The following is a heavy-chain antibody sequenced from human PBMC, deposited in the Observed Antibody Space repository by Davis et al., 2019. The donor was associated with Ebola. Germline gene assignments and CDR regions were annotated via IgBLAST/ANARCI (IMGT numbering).Heavy chain of an antibody. J-gene: IGHJ3*02. CDR3: AKDTSNIWFDK. CDR2: LVTSADT. Sequence: GESLKISCAASGFIFRSYVMSWVRQAPGKGLEWVSTLVTSADTYYADSVKGRFTISRDNSKNTLYLQMNGLRVEDTAIYYCAKDTSNIWFDKWGQGTMVTVSS. D-gene: IGHD1-26*01. V-gene: IGHV3-23*01. CDR1: GFIFRSYV.